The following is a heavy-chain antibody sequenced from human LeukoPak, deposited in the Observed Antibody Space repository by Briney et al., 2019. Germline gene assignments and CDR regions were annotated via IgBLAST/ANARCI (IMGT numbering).Heavy chain of an antibody. D-gene: IGHD6-19*01. Sequence: SETLSLTCTVSGGSISSSSYYWGWIRQPPGKGLEWIGSIYYSGRTYYNPSLKSRVTISVDTSKNQFSLKLSSVTAADTAVYYCARDSRFSSGWYNDYYYYYYMDVWGKGTTVTISS. CDR2: IYYSGRT. CDR3: ARDSRFSSGWYNDYYYYYYMDV. J-gene: IGHJ6*03. CDR1: GGSISSSSYY. V-gene: IGHV4-39*07.